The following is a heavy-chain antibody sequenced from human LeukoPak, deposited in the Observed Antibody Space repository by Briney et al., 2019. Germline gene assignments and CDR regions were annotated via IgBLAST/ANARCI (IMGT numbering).Heavy chain of an antibody. D-gene: IGHD1-26*01. CDR1: GYTFTGYY. V-gene: IGHV1-2*02. Sequence: ASVKVSCKASGYTFTGYYMHWVRQAPGQGLEWMGWINPNSGGTNYAQKFQGRVTMTRDTSISTAYMELSRLRSDDTAVYYCAKVHGQIYSGSYSLDYWGQGTLVTVSS. CDR3: AKVHGQIYSGSYSLDY. J-gene: IGHJ4*02. CDR2: INPNSGGT.